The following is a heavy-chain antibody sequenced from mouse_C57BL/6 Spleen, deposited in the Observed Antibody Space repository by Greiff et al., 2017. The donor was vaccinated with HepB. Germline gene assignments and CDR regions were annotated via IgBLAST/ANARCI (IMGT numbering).Heavy chain of an antibody. J-gene: IGHJ3*01. CDR3: ARQGWEEGFAY. CDR1: GYTFTDYY. CDR2: INPYNGGT. D-gene: IGHD3-3*01. Sequence: EVQLQQSGPVLVKPGASVKMSCKASGYTFTDYYMNWVKQSPGKSLEWIGVINPYNGGTSYNQKFKGKATLTVDKSSSTAYMELNSLTSEDSAVYYCARQGWEEGFAYWGQGTLVTVSA. V-gene: IGHV1-19*01.